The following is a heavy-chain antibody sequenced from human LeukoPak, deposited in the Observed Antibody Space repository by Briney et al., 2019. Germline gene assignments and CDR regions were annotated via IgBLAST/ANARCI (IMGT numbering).Heavy chain of an antibody. CDR1: GYTFTSYG. D-gene: IGHD3-10*01. Sequence: VASVKVSCKASGYTFTSYGIGWVRQAPGQGLEWMGWISAYNGNTNYAQKLQGRVTMTTDTSTSTAYMELRSLRSDDTAVYYCARGRDLWFGEAHYFDYWGQGTLVTVSS. J-gene: IGHJ4*02. CDR2: ISAYNGNT. CDR3: ARGRDLWFGEAHYFDY. V-gene: IGHV1-18*01.